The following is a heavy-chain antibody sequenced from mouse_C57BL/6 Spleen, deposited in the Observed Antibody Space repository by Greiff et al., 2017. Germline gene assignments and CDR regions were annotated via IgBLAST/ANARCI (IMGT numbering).Heavy chain of an antibody. Sequence: QVQLQQPGAELVKPGASVTLSCKASGYTFTSYWMHWVKQRPGRGLEWIGRIDPNSGGTKYNEKFKSKATLTVDKPSSTAYMQLSSLTSEDSAVYYCARPYYGSSSYYAMDYWGQGTSVTVSS. CDR1: GYTFTSYW. D-gene: IGHD1-1*01. CDR2: IDPNSGGT. V-gene: IGHV1-72*01. J-gene: IGHJ4*01. CDR3: ARPYYGSSSYYAMDY.